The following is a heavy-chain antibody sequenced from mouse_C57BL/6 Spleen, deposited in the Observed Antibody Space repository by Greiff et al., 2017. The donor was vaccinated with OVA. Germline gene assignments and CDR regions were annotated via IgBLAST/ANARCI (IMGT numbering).Heavy chain of an antibody. CDR2: INPSNGGT. V-gene: IGHV1-53*01. J-gene: IGHJ4*01. D-gene: IGHD3-2*02. Sequence: QVQLQQPGTELVKPGASVKLSCKASGYTFTSYWMHWVKQRPGQGLEWIGNINPSNGGTNYNEKFKSKATLTVDKSSSTADMQLSSLTSEDSAVYYCARMGTAQALYYYAMDYWGQGTSVTVSS. CDR1: GYTFTSYW. CDR3: ARMGTAQALYYYAMDY.